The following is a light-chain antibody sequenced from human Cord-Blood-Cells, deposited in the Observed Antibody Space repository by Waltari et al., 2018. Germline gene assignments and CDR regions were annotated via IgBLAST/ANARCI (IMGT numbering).Light chain of an antibody. Sequence: DIQMTQSPSSLSASVGDRVTITCLASQDISNYLNWYQQKPGKAPKLLIYDASNLETGVPSRFSGSGSGTDFTFTISSLQPEDIATYYCQQYDNLPVFTFGPGTKVDIK. J-gene: IGKJ3*01. V-gene: IGKV1-33*01. CDR3: QQYDNLPVFT. CDR2: DAS. CDR1: QDISNY.